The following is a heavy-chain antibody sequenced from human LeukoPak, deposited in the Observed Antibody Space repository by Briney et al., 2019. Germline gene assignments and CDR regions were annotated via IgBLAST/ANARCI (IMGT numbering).Heavy chain of an antibody. D-gene: IGHD1-26*01. J-gene: IGHJ5*02. CDR2: IYQSGST. CDR1: GASISSSTYY. V-gene: IGHV4-39*07. Sequence: PSETLSLTCTVSGASISSSTYYWGWIRQPPGKGLEWIGYIYQSGSTYYNSSLESRVTISVDRSKNQFSLNLSSVTAADTAVYYCARVQSYSGRKWFDPWGQGTLVTVSS. CDR3: ARVQSYSGRKWFDP.